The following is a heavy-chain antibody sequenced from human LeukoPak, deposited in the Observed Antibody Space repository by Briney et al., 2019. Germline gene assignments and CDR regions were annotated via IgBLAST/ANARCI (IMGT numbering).Heavy chain of an antibody. CDR3: ARGRGIVGATKARNYYFDY. CDR2: MNPNSGNT. D-gene: IGHD1-26*01. CDR1: GYTFTSYD. J-gene: IGHJ4*02. Sequence: ASVKVSCKASGYTFTSYDINWVRQATGQGLEWMGWMNPNSGNTGYAQKFQGRVTMTRNTSISTAYMELSSLRSEDTAVYYCARGRGIVGATKARNYYFDYWGQGALVTVSS. V-gene: IGHV1-8*01.